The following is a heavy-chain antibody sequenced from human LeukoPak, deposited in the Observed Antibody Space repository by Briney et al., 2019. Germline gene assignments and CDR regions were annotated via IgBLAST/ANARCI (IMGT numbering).Heavy chain of an antibody. Sequence: SETLSLTCTVSGGSISSYYWSWIRQPAGKGLEWIGRIYTSGSTNYSPSLKSRVTMSVDTSKNQFSLKLSSVTAADTAVYYCARDLGVRGVIITSWFDPWGQGTLVTVSS. D-gene: IGHD3-10*01. CDR2: IYTSGST. CDR1: GGSISSYY. V-gene: IGHV4-4*07. J-gene: IGHJ5*02. CDR3: ARDLGVRGVIITSWFDP.